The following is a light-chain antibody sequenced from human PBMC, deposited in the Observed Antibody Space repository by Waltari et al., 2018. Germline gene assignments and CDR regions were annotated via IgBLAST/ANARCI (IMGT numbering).Light chain of an antibody. V-gene: IGLV2-8*01. Sequence: QSALTQPPSAFGSPGPSVSISRPGTRSPVGSYHHLPWYQHHPGKAPKLIMYEVDKRPSGVPDRFSGSKSGNTASLTVSGLQAEDEADDYCSSYAGSNNLGVFGGGTKLTVL. CDR2: EVD. J-gene: IGLJ3*02. CDR3: SSYAGSNNLGV. CDR1: RSPVGSYHH.